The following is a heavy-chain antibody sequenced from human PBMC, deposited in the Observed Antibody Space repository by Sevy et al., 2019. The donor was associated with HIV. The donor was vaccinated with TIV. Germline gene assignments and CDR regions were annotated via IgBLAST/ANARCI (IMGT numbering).Heavy chain of an antibody. CDR2: ISSNGGST. J-gene: IGHJ3*02. V-gene: IGHV3-64D*06. CDR1: GFTFSSYA. D-gene: IGHD3-10*01. Sequence: GGSLRLSCSASGFTFSSYAMHWVRQAPGKGLEYVSAISSNGGSTYYADSVKGRFTISRDNSKNTLYRQMSSLRAEDTAVYYCVKDAGGPAAMVRGVSAFDIWGQGTMVTVSS. CDR3: VKDAGGPAAMVRGVSAFDI.